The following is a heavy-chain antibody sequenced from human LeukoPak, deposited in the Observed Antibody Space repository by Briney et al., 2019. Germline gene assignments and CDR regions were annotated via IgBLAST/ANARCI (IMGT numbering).Heavy chain of an antibody. CDR3: ARHGRPTLSDTFNI. CDR1: GYSFTNYW. V-gene: IGHV5-51*01. J-gene: IGHJ3*02. CDR2: IYPGDSDT. Sequence: GESLKISCKASGYSFTNYWIGWVRHMPGKSLEWMGIIYPGDSDTRYSPSFQGQVTISADKSISSAYLQWSSLKASDTAMYFCARHGRPTLSDTFNIWGQGTIVTVSS.